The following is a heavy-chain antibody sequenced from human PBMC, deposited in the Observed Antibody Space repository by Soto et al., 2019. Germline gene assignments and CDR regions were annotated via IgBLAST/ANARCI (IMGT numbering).Heavy chain of an antibody. D-gene: IGHD3-22*01. CDR3: ARQHYYDSSGYYTWN. CDR1: GGSVSSGSYY. Sequence: PSETLSLTCTVSGGSVSSGSYYWGWIRQPPGKGLEWIATVHYSGSTYYTPSLKNRVTISADTSNNQFSLRLNSVTAADTAVYYCARQHYYDSSGYYTWNWGQGTLVTVSS. V-gene: IGHV4-39*01. J-gene: IGHJ4*02. CDR2: VHYSGST.